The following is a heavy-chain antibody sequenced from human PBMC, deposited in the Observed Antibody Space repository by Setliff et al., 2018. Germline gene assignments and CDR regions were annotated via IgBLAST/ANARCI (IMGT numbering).Heavy chain of an antibody. Sequence: GESLRLSCAAFGFTLRTYNMHWVRHAPGKGLEWVSSISSTSYTIYYADSVKGRFTISRDNAKNSLYLQMNSLRAEDTAVYYCARDWEQRGYYFDYWGQGTLVTVSS. J-gene: IGHJ4*02. CDR1: GFTLRTYN. D-gene: IGHD1-26*01. V-gene: IGHV3-48*01. CDR2: ISSTSYTI. CDR3: ARDWEQRGYYFDY.